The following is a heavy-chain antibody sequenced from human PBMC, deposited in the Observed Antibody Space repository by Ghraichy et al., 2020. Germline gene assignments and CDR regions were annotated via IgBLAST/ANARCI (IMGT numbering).Heavy chain of an antibody. D-gene: IGHD3-3*01. Sequence: SETLSLTCTVSGGSISSSSYYWGWIRQPPGKGLEWIGSIYYSGSTYYNPSLKSRVTISVDTSKNHFSLKLSSVTAADSAVYYCARQYTYYDFWSCYHRLYNYYYGMDVWGQGTTVTVSS. CDR2: IYYSGST. CDR3: ARQYTYYDFWSCYHRLYNYYYGMDV. J-gene: IGHJ6*02. CDR1: GGSISSSSYY. V-gene: IGHV4-39*01.